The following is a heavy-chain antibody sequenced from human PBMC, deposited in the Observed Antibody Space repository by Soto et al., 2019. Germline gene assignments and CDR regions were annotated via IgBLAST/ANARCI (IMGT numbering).Heavy chain of an antibody. CDR1: GFTFSRYG. CDR3: SKEPHYDVLTGTPAAY. J-gene: IGHJ4*02. CDR2: ISYDGRKK. D-gene: IGHD3-9*01. Sequence: QVRLVESGGGVVQPGRSLRLSCAASGFTFSRYGMHWVRQAPGNGLEWVAVISYDGRKKYYADSVKGRFAISRDNSKNPRFLQMNSLSAEDTAVYYCSKEPHYDVLTGTPAAYWGQGTLVSVSS. V-gene: IGHV3-30*18.